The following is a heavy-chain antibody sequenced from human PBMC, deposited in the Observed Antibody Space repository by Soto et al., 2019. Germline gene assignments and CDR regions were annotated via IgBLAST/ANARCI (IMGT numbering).Heavy chain of an antibody. CDR3: ARDDRYCTNGVCYNYYYYGMDV. D-gene: IGHD2-8*01. CDR1: GFTFSSYE. CDR2: ISSSGSTI. Sequence: SLRLSCAASGFTFSSYEMNWVRQAPGKGLEWVSYISSSGSTIYYADSVKGRFTISRDNAKNSLYLQMNSLRAEDTAVYYCARDDRYCTNGVCYNYYYYGMDVWGQGTTVTVSS. J-gene: IGHJ6*02. V-gene: IGHV3-48*03.